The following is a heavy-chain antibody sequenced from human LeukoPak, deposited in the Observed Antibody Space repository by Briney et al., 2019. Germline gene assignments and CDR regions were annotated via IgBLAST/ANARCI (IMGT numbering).Heavy chain of an antibody. D-gene: IGHD5-18*01. CDR3: ARPGPPGGYSYGLGTLDY. CDR1: GFTFSSYG. V-gene: IGHV3-33*01. J-gene: IGHJ4*02. Sequence: GGSLRLSCAASGFTFSSYGMHWVRQAPGKGLEWVAVIWYDGSNKYYADSVKGRFTISRDNSKNTLYLQMNSLRAEDTAMYYCARPGPPGGYSYGLGTLDYWGQGTLVTVSS. CDR2: IWYDGSNK.